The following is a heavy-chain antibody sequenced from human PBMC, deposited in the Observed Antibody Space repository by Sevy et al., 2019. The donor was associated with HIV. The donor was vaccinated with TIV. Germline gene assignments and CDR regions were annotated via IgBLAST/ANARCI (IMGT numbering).Heavy chain of an antibody. CDR1: GFTFSNYA. V-gene: IGHV3-23*01. D-gene: IGHD4-17*01. Sequence: GGSLRLSCAASGFTFSNYAMPWVRQTPGKGLEWVSTISFSGVNTDYADSVKGRFTVSRDNSNNTLFLQMNSLRAEDTAVFYCAKDTSSYGDYRDGFDNWGQGTMVTVSS. CDR3: AKDTSSYGDYRDGFDN. J-gene: IGHJ3*02. CDR2: ISFSGVNT.